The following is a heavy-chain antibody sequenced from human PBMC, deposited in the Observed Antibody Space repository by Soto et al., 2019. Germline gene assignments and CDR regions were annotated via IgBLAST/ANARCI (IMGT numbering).Heavy chain of an antibody. CDR2: ISAHNGNT. CDR1: GYTFTSYG. J-gene: IGHJ4*02. Sequence: QVHLVQSGAEAKKPGASVKVSCKASGYTFTSYGITWVRQAPGQGLEWMGWISAHNGNTDYAQKLQGRVIVTRDTSTSTAYMELRSLTSDDTAVYYCARGRYGDYWGQGALVTVSS. V-gene: IGHV1-18*01. D-gene: IGHD1-1*01. CDR3: ARGRYGDY.